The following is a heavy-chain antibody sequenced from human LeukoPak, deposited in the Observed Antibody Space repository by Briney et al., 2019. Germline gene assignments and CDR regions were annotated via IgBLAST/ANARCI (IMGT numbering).Heavy chain of an antibody. Sequence: GGSLRLSCAASGFMFDTYAMNWVRQAPGKGLEWVSYISQSGDAKYYADSVKGRFTISRDNARSSLYLQMNSLRAEDTAIYYCTTQDLVVVPAASHYFDYWGQGILIIVSA. CDR2: ISQSGDAK. J-gene: IGHJ4*02. CDR1: GFMFDTYA. V-gene: IGHV3-48*03. CDR3: TTQDLVVVPAASHYFDY. D-gene: IGHD2-15*01.